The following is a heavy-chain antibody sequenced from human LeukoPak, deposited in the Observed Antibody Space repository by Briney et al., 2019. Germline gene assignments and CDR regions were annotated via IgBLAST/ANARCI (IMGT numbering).Heavy chain of an antibody. J-gene: IGHJ5*02. D-gene: IGHD1-14*01. CDR2: INHSGST. Sequence: PSETLSLTCAVYGGSFSGYYWSWIRQPPGKGLEWIGEINHSGSTNYNPSLKSRVTISVDTSKNQFSLKLSSVTAADTAVYYCARGRRGRNWFDPWGQGTLVTVSS. V-gene: IGHV4-34*01. CDR3: ARGRRGRNWFDP. CDR1: GGSFSGYY.